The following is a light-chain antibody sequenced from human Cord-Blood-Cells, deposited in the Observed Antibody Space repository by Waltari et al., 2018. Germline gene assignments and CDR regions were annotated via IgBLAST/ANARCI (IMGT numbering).Light chain of an antibody. CDR1: HRVSSSY. J-gene: IGKJ5*01. CDR3: QQYGSSPPIT. V-gene: IGKV3-20*01. CDR2: GAS. Sequence: EIVLTPSPAALSLFPGGKATLPCWASHRVSSSYLAWYQQKPGQAPRLLIYGASSRATDIPDRFSGSGSGTDFTLTISRLEPEDFAVYYCQQYGSSPPITFGQGTRLEIK.